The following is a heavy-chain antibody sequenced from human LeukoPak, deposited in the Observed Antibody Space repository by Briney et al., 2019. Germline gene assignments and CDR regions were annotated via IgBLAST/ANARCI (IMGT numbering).Heavy chain of an antibody. D-gene: IGHD5-12*01. V-gene: IGHV4-59*08. CDR2: ISYSGST. J-gene: IGHJ4*02. CDR3: VRGYSGYPYYLDY. Sequence: PSETLSLTCTVSGGSISGYYWTWIRQPPGKGLEWIGYISYSGSTSSHPSLKSRVTISLDTSKSQFSLKLTSVTAADTAVYYCVRGYSGYPYYLDYWGQGTLVTVSS. CDR1: GGSISGYY.